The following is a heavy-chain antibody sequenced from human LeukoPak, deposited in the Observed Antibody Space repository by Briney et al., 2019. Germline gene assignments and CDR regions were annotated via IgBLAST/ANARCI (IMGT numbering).Heavy chain of an antibody. D-gene: IGHD3-16*01. V-gene: IGHV3-11*04. Sequence: GGSLRLSCAASGFTFSDYYMSWIRQAPGKGLDWVSYISSSGSTIYYADSVKGRFTISRDNAKNSLYLQMNSLRAEDTAVYYCARDQSPYYVAPLDYWGQGTLVTVSS. CDR2: ISSSGSTI. CDR1: GFTFSDYY. J-gene: IGHJ4*02. CDR3: ARDQSPYYVAPLDY.